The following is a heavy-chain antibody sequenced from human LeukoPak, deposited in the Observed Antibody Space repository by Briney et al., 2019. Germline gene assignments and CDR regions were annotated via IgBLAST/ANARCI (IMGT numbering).Heavy chain of an antibody. Sequence: AASVKVSCKASGYTFTSYGINWVRQAPGQGLEWMGWISAYNGNTNYAQKLQGRVTMTTDTSTSTAYMELRSLRSDDTAVYYCARIAHSYGNDRATNWFDPWGREPWSPSPQ. V-gene: IGHV1-18*01. CDR1: GYTFTSYG. J-gene: IGHJ5*02. D-gene: IGHD5-18*01. CDR2: ISAYNGNT. CDR3: ARIAHSYGNDRATNWFDP.